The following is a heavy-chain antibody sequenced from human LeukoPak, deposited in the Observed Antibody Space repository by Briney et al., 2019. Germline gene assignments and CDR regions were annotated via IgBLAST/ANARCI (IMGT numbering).Heavy chain of an antibody. D-gene: IGHD3-22*01. CDR1: GFTFSSYW. J-gene: IGHJ4*02. CDR2: INSDGSST. CDR3: ARPLVVIPDY. Sequence: GSLRLSCAASGFTFSSYWMHWVRQAPGKGLGWVSRINSDGSSTSYADSVKDRFTIFRDNAKNTLYLQMNSLRAEDTAVYYCARPLVVIPDYWGQGTLVTVSS. V-gene: IGHV3-74*01.